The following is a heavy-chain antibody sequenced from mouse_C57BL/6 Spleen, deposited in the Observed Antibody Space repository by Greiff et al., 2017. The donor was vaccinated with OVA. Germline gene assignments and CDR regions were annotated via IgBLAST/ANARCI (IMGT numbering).Heavy chain of an antibody. CDR3: ARENDGYYPFDY. J-gene: IGHJ2*01. Sequence: QVHVKQSGPELVKPGASVKISCKASGYTFTDYYINWVKQRPGQGLEWIGWIFPGSGSTYYNEKFKGKATLTVDKSSSTAYMLLSSLTSEDSAVYFCARENDGYYPFDYWGQGTTLTVSS. CDR2: IFPGSGST. D-gene: IGHD2-3*01. CDR1: GYTFTDYY. V-gene: IGHV1-75*01.